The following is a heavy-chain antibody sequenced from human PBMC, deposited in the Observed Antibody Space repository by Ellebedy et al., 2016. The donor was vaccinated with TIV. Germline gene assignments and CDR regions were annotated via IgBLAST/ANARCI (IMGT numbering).Heavy chain of an antibody. Sequence: GESLKISCAASGFTFSSYGMHWVRQAPGKGLEWVAFIRYDGSNKYYADSVKGRFTISRDNSKNTLYLQMNSLRDEDTAVYYCARSAPRAAMAADAFDIWGQGTMVTVSS. D-gene: IGHD5-18*01. J-gene: IGHJ3*02. CDR3: ARSAPRAAMAADAFDI. V-gene: IGHV3-30*02. CDR2: IRYDGSNK. CDR1: GFTFSSYG.